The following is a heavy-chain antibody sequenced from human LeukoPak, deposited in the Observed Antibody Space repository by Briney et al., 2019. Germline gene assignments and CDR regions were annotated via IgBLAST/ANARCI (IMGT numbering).Heavy chain of an antibody. CDR2: MYHGGNT. D-gene: IGHD2-15*01. CDR3: TRTCLLGPICFSP. V-gene: IGHV4-38-2*02. J-gene: IGHJ5*02. Sequence: PSETLSLTCTVSGYSIISNSSSSWIRQPPEKGLEWIENMYHGGNTYSNPALKYQVTISVDTSNNQFSLWPTSATAANTALYFCTRTCLLGPICFSPWGQGDLVIVSS. CDR1: GYSIISNSS.